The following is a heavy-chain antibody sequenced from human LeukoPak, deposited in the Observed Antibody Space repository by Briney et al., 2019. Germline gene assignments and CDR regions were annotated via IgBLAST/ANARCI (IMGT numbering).Heavy chain of an antibody. CDR3: ARVLYGSGYYYGMDV. Sequence: GESLKISCKGSGYSFTSYWIGWVRQMPGKGLEWMGIIYPGDSDTRYSPSFQGQVTISADKSISTAHLQWSSLKASDTAMYYCARVLYGSGYYYGMDVWGKGTTVTVSS. CDR2: IYPGDSDT. CDR1: GYSFTSYW. D-gene: IGHD3-16*01. V-gene: IGHV5-51*01. J-gene: IGHJ6*04.